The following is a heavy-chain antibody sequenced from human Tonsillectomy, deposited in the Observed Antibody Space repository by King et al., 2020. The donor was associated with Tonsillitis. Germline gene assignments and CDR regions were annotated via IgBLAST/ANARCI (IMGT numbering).Heavy chain of an antibody. D-gene: IGHD3-22*01. CDR1: GFTFSSYA. J-gene: IGHJ3*02. CDR2: ISGSGGST. Sequence: VQLVESGGGLVQPGGSLRLSCAASGFTFSSYAMSWVRQALGKGLEWVSAISGSGGSTYYADAGKGRFTISRYNSKNTLYLQMNSLRAEDTAVYYCAKDRVIPMIVVVTDAFDIWGQGTMVTVSS. CDR3: AKDRVIPMIVVVTDAFDI. V-gene: IGHV3-23*04.